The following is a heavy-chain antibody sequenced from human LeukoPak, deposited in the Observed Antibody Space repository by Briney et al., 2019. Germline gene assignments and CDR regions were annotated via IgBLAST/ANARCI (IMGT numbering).Heavy chain of an antibody. CDR1: GFTFSSYA. J-gene: IGHJ4*02. CDR2: ISYDGSNK. D-gene: IGHD2-8*01. CDR3: ARDIVLMVYASSPSSLLLDY. V-gene: IGHV3-30-3*01. Sequence: GGSLRLSCAASGFTFSSYAMHWVREAPGKGLEWVAVISYDGSNKYYADSVKGRFTISRDNSKNTLYLQMNSLRAEDTAVYYCARDIVLMVYASSPSSLLLDYWGQGTLVTVSS.